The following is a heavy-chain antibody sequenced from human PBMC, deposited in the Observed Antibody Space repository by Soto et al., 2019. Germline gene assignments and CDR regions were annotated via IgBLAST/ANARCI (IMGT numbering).Heavy chain of an antibody. CDR1: GGSISSGDYY. J-gene: IGHJ5*02. Sequence: QVQLQESGPGLVKPSQTLSLTCTVSGGSISSGDYYWSWIRQPPGKGLEWIGYIYYSGSTYYNPSLKSRFTISVDTSKNQFSLKLSSVTAADTAVYYCASTSAITGTTFPSNWFDPWGQGTLVTVSS. D-gene: IGHD1-7*01. CDR2: IYYSGST. V-gene: IGHV4-30-4*01. CDR3: ASTSAITGTTFPSNWFDP.